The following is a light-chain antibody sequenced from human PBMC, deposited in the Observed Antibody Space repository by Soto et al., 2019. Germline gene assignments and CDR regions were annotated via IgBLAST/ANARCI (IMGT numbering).Light chain of an antibody. CDR2: GTS. CDR1: QSVSSTY. Sequence: EIVLTQSPGTLSLSPGERATLSCRASQSVSSTYLAWYQQKPGQAPRLLIYGTSSRATGIPDRFSGSGSGTDFTLTIRRLEPEDLAVYYGQQYDSSPGLTVGGGTKVEIK. V-gene: IGKV3-20*01. CDR3: QQYDSSPGLT. J-gene: IGKJ4*01.